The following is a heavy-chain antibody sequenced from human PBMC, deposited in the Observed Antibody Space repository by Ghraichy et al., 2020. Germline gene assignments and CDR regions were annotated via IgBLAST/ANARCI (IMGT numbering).Heavy chain of an antibody. CDR3: ARGAYCSSTSCPAYYYYYGMDV. J-gene: IGHJ6*02. V-gene: IGHV3-7*01. CDR2: IKQDGSEK. CDR1: GFTFSSYW. D-gene: IGHD2-2*01. Sequence: GGSLRLSCAASGFTFSSYWMSWVRQAPGKGLEWVANIKQDGSEKYYVDSVKGRFTISRDNAKNSLYLQMNSLRAEDTAVYYCARGAYCSSTSCPAYYYYYGMDVWGQGTTVTVSS.